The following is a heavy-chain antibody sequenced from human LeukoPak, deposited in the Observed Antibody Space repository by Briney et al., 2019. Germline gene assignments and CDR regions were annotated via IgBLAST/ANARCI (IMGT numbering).Heavy chain of an antibody. D-gene: IGHD3-3*01. CDR3: ARLIGVQNAFDI. Sequence: SQTLSLTCTVSGGSISSGDYYWSWIRQPPGKGLEWIGYIYYSGSTYYNPSLKSRVTISVDTSKNQFSLKLSSVTAADTVVYYCARLIGVQNAFDIWGQGTMVTVSS. CDR1: GGSISSGDYY. J-gene: IGHJ3*02. V-gene: IGHV4-30-4*08. CDR2: IYYSGST.